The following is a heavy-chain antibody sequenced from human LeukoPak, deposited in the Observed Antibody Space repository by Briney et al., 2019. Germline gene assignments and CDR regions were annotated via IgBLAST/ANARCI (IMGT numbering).Heavy chain of an antibody. V-gene: IGHV4-34*01. CDR2: INHSGGT. CDR1: GGSFSGYY. Sequence: SETLSLTCAVYGGSFSGYYWSWIRQPPGKGLEWIGEINHSGGTNYNPSLKSRVTISVDTSKNQFSLKLSSVTAADTAVYYCARLPPWSYGRNRYYYYYMDVWGKGTTVTVSS. CDR3: ARLPPWSYGRNRYYYYYMDV. J-gene: IGHJ6*03. D-gene: IGHD5-18*01.